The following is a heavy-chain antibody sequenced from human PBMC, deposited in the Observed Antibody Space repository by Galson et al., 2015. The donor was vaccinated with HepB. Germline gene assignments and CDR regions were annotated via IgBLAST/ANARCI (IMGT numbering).Heavy chain of an antibody. J-gene: IGHJ5*02. Sequence: SLRLSCAASGFTFSSYGMHWVRQAPGKGLEWVAVISYDGSNKYYADSVKGRFTISRDNSKNTLYLQMNSLRAEDTAVYYCAKDRGWELLADWFDPWGQGTLVTVSS. CDR1: GFTFSSYG. CDR3: AKDRGWELLADWFDP. D-gene: IGHD1-26*01. CDR2: ISYDGSNK. V-gene: IGHV3-30*18.